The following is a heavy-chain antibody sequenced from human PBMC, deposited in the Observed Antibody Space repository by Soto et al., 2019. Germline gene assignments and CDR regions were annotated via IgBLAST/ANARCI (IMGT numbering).Heavy chain of an antibody. J-gene: IGHJ4*01. CDR1: RGSILGHY. V-gene: IGHV4-59*07. CDR2: VSYSGST. CDR3: ARADDHKSSTFDY. Sequence: SDTLSLTCSVSRGSILGHYWTWIRQTPVKGLEWIGYVSYSGSTNYNPSLKSRVTMSVDTSRNQFSLRLRSVTAADTAVYYCARADDHKSSTFDYWGHGTLVT.